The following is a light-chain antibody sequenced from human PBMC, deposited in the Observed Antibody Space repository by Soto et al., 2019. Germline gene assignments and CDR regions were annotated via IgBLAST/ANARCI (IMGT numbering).Light chain of an antibody. V-gene: IGKV3-11*01. J-gene: IGKJ1*01. CDR1: QSVSRY. CDR3: QQRSNWHPA. Sequence: EIVLTQSPATLSLSPGERATLSCRASQSVSRYLAWYQQKPGQAPRLLIYDASNRATGIPARFSGSGSGTDFTLTISSLEPEDFAVYYCQQRSNWHPAFGQGTKVEIK. CDR2: DAS.